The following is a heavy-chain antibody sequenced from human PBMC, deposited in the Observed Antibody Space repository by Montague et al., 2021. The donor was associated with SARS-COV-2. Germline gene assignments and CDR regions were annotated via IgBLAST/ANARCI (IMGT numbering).Heavy chain of an antibody. CDR2: IFHSRTI. J-gene: IGHJ6*02. CDR3: ATLSRRTAAGTRDYFGLDV. D-gene: IGHD6-13*01. V-gene: IGHV4-4*02. Sequence: SETLSLTCRVSGDSISTSTWWTWVRQTPGKGPEWIGEIFHSRTINYNPSLKSRVSISVDKSNNQFSLRLSSLIAADTAVYYCATLSRRTAAGTRDYFGLDVWGQGTTVVVSS. CDR1: GDSISTSTW.